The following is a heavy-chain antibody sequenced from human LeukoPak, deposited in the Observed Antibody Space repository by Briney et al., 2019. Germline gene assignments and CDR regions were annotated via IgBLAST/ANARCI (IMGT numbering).Heavy chain of an antibody. V-gene: IGHV3-30*18. J-gene: IGHJ1*01. CDR3: AKDRDPYSSGTWDS. CDR1: GFTFNKYG. Sequence: PGRSLRLSCIASGFTFNKYGMHWVRRAPGKGLEWVAVRSDDGSAQHYADSVRGRFTISRDNSKNTLSLQMNSLRPEDTAMYFCAKDRDPYSSGTWDSWGQGTLVIVSS. D-gene: IGHD3-22*01. CDR2: RSDDGSAQ.